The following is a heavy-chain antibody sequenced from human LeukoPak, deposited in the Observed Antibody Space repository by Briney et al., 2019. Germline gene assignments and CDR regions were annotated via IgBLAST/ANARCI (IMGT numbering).Heavy chain of an antibody. J-gene: IGHJ3*02. CDR1: GASFNDYY. CDR2: VNHGGYT. CDR3: ARDMIVGGLGPFDI. V-gene: IGHV4-34*01. Sequence: SETLSLTCAVYGASFNDYYWTWIRQSPGGELEWSGEVNHGGYTNYNPTLKHRVTLSVDTSKNQFSLKVNSVIAADTAVYFCARDMIVGGLGPFDIWGQGTIVTVSS. D-gene: IGHD3-22*01.